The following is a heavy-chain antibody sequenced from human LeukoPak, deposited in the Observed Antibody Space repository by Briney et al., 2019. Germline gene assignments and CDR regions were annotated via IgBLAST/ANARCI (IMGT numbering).Heavy chain of an antibody. CDR3: ARPLRAGSWFDY. J-gene: IGHJ4*02. CDR1: GGSIDSSFY. CDR2: LYHDGRT. Sequence: SEALSLTCTVSGGSIDSSFYWGWIRQPPGKGLEWIGSLYHDGRTFYNPSLKSRVTISVDTSKNQFSLKLSSVTAADTAVYYCARPLRAGSWFDYWGQGTLVTVSS. D-gene: IGHD6-13*01. V-gene: IGHV4-39*01.